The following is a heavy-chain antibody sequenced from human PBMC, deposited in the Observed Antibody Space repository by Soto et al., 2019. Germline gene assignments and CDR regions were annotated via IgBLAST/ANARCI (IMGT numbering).Heavy chain of an antibody. CDR3: AKAYTSGWLSGFDI. Sequence: GGSLRLSCAASGFTFSNYAMSWVRQAPGKGLEWVSVIRDDGGNTNYADFVKGRFTISRDNSANTLYLQMNSLSAEDTAIYHCAKAYTSGWLSGFDIWGQGTMVTVSS. CDR1: GFTFSNYA. V-gene: IGHV3-23*01. D-gene: IGHD6-19*01. J-gene: IGHJ3*02. CDR2: IRDDGGNT.